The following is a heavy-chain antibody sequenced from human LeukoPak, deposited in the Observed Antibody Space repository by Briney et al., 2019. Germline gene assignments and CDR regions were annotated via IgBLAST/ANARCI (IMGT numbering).Heavy chain of an antibody. CDR1: GGSFSSYY. Sequence: PSETLSLTCAVYGGSFSSYYWSWIRQPPGKGLEWIGEFNHSGSTNYNPSLKSRVTISVDTSKNQFSLKLSSVTAADTAVYYCARVGPAASRAYYYYMDVWGKGTTVTVSS. V-gene: IGHV4-34*01. J-gene: IGHJ6*03. D-gene: IGHD2-2*01. CDR3: ARVGPAASRAYYYYMDV. CDR2: FNHSGST.